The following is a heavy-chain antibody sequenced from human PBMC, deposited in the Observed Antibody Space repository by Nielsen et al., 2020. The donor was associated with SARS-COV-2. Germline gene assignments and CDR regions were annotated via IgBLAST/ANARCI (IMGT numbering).Heavy chain of an antibody. Sequence: SVKVSCKASGGTFSSYAISWVRQAPGQGLEWMGGIIPIFGTANYAQKFQGRVTITADESTSTAYMELSSLRSEDTAVYYCARDRPYCSGGSCSPYFDYWGQGTLVTVSS. CDR3: ARDRPYCSGGSCSPYFDY. CDR2: IIPIFGTA. V-gene: IGHV1-69*13. D-gene: IGHD2-15*01. J-gene: IGHJ4*02. CDR1: GGTFSSYA.